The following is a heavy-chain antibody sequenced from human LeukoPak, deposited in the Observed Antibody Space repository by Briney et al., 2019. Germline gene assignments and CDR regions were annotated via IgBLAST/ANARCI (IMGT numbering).Heavy chain of an antibody. D-gene: IGHD3-22*01. CDR2: IYYSWIT. CDR1: GGSISSGDYY. J-gene: IGHJ4*02. V-gene: IGHV4-30-4*01. Sequence: SQTLSLTCTVSGGSISSGDYYWSWVRQPPGRGLEWLGYIYYSWITYYNPSLKSRVTISVHTSKNQFSLKLSSVTAADTAVYYCARSAYDSSGYYRFDYWGQGTLVTVSS. CDR3: ARSAYDSSGYYRFDY.